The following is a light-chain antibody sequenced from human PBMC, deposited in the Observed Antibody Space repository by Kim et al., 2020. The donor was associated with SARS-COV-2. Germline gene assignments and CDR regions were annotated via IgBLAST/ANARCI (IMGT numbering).Light chain of an antibody. Sequence: QSALTQPPSASGSPGQSVTISCTGTSSDVGTYDFVSWYQQHPGRAPRLIIFEVINRPSGVPDRFSGSKSGNTASLTVSGLQAEDEADYYCSSYAGNNKLLFGGGTQLTVL. CDR2: EVI. V-gene: IGLV2-8*01. CDR1: SSDVGTYDF. J-gene: IGLJ3*02. CDR3: SSYAGNNKLL.